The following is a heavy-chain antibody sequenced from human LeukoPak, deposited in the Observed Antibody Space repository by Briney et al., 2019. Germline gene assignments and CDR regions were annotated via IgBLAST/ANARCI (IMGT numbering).Heavy chain of an antibody. J-gene: IGHJ4*02. CDR3: ARSGNSWYYFDY. CDR1: AYTFTSYY. CDR2: INPSGGST. V-gene: IGHV1-46*01. Sequence: ASVTVSCNASAYTFTSYYMHWERHAPGQGLERMGIINPSGGSTTYAQNFQGRVTMTTDTSTSTVYMELSSMRSEDTAVYYCARSGNSWYYFDYWGQGTLVTVSS. D-gene: IGHD6-13*01.